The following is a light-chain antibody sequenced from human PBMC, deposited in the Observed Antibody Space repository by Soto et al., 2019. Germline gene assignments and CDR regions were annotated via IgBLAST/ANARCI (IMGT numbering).Light chain of an antibody. CDR2: GTS. J-gene: IGKJ4*01. Sequence: EIVLTQSPGTLSLSPGERVTLSCRASQSISNNHLAWYQQKPGQAPRLLIHGTSNRATGIPDRFGGSGSGTDFTLTFSRLEPEDFAVYYCEYYGTSITFGGGTKVDIK. CDR3: EYYGTSIT. V-gene: IGKV3-20*01. CDR1: QSISNNH.